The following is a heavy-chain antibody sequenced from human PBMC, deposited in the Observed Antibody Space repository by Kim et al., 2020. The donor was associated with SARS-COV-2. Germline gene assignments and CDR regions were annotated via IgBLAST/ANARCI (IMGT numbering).Heavy chain of an antibody. V-gene: IGHV6-1*01. CDR2: TYYRSKWYN. Sequence: SQTLSLTCAISGDSVSSNSAAWNWIRQSPSRGLEWLGRTYYRSKWYNDYAVSVKSRITINPDTSKNQFSLQLNSVTPEDTAVYYCARGVTRFLEWLSYNWFDPWGQGTLVTVSS. J-gene: IGHJ5*02. CDR1: GDSVSSNSAA. D-gene: IGHD3-3*01. CDR3: ARGVTRFLEWLSYNWFDP.